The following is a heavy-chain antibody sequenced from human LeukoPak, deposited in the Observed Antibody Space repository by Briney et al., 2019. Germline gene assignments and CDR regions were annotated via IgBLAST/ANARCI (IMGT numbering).Heavy chain of an antibody. V-gene: IGHV3-11*01. CDR1: GFTFSDYY. J-gene: IGHJ6*03. CDR3: ARGTIAAADTYYYYMDA. Sequence: KTGGSLRLSCAASGFTFSDYYMSWIRQAPEKGLEWVSYISSSGSTIYYADSVKGRFTISRDNAKNSLYLQMNSLRAEDTAVYYCARGTIAAADTYYYYMDAWGKGTTVTVSS. CDR2: ISSSGSTI. D-gene: IGHD6-13*01.